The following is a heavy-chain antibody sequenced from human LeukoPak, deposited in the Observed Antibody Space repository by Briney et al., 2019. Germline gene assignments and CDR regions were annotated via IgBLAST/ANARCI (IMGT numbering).Heavy chain of an antibody. J-gene: IGHJ4*02. CDR2: IYYSGST. D-gene: IGHD3-22*01. CDR1: GGSISSYY. Sequence: SETLSLTCTVSGGSISSYYWSWIRQPPGKGLEWIGYIYYSGSTNYNPSLNSRVTISVDTSKNQFSLKLSSVTAADTAVYYCARDHGDYYYDSSGYYHYFDYWGQGTLVTVSS. CDR3: ARDHGDYYYDSSGYYHYFDY. V-gene: IGHV4-59*01.